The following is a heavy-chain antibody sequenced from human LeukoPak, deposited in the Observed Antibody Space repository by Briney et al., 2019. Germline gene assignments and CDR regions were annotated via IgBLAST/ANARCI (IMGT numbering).Heavy chain of an antibody. Sequence: ASVKVSCKASGYTFANFGITWVRQAPGQGLEWMGWISVYNGNTNYAQNLQGRVTLTADTSTSTAYMELRSLRSDDTALYYCARTCSSSSCYMVHWGQGTLVTVSS. CDR2: ISVYNGNT. CDR1: GYTFANFG. V-gene: IGHV1-18*01. D-gene: IGHD2-2*02. CDR3: ARTCSSSSCYMVH. J-gene: IGHJ4*02.